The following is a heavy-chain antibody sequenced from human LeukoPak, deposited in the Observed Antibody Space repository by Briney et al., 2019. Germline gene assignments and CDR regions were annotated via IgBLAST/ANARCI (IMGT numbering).Heavy chain of an antibody. CDR2: IYNSGST. J-gene: IGHJ4*02. Sequence: PSETLSLTCVVSGGSISRGSYYWNWIRQPAGKGLEWMGRIYNSGSTNYNPSLKSRVTISADMSRNQLSLLLTSVTAADTAVYYCARQTFGVLYFDSWGLGTLITVSS. CDR1: GGSISRGSYY. V-gene: IGHV4-61*02. CDR3: ARQTFGVLYFDS. D-gene: IGHD3-16*01.